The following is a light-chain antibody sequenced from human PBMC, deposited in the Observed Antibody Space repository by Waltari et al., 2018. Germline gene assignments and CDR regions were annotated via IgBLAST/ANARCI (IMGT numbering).Light chain of an antibody. V-gene: IGLV2-23*02. J-gene: IGLJ2*01. CDR2: AVR. CDR3: SSYAGSSKGV. CDR1: SSDVGNYKR. Sequence: QSALTQPASVSGSPGQSITISCTGTSSDVGNYKRVAWYQQHPGKAPKLLIYAVRKRPSGVSDRFSGSKSGDMASLTSSGLQPEDEAEYFCSSYAGSSKGVFGGGTKVTVL.